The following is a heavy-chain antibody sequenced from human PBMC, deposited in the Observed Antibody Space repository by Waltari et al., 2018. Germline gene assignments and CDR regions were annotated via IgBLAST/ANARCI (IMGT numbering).Heavy chain of an antibody. V-gene: IGHV1-2*02. CDR2: INPNSGGT. CDR1: GYTFTGYY. Sequence: QVQLVQSGAEVKKPGASMKVSCKASGYTFTGYYMHWVRQAPGQGLEWMGWINPNSGGTNYAQKFQGRVTMTRDTSISTAYMELSRLGSDDTAVYYCARDPLTGVRYFDLWGRGTLVTVSS. J-gene: IGHJ2*01. D-gene: IGHD7-27*01. CDR3: ARDPLTGVRYFDL.